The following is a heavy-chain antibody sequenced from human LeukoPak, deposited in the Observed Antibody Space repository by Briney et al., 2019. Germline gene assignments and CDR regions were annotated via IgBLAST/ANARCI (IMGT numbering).Heavy chain of an antibody. Sequence: GASVKVSCKASGYTFTTYDINWVRQATGQGLEWMGWMNPNSGNTDYAQKFQGRVTITRNTSISTAYMELSSLRSEDTAVYYCARGPNKSDGGNSGSAWFDPWGQGTLVTVSS. D-gene: IGHD4-23*01. J-gene: IGHJ5*02. V-gene: IGHV1-8*01. CDR1: GYTFTTYD. CDR2: MNPNSGNT. CDR3: ARGPNKSDGGNSGSAWFDP.